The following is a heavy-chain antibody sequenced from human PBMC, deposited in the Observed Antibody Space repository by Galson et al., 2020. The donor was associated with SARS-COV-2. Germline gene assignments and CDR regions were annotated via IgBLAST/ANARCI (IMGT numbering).Heavy chain of an antibody. D-gene: IGHD2-15*01. J-gene: IGHJ4*02. CDR1: GFNLSSFD. CDR3: AKDRHGYCSGGSCYPQDY. V-gene: IGHV3-30*18. Sequence: TGGSLRLSCAASGFNLSSFDMHWVRQAPGKGLEWVAVISYDGSNKYYSDSVKGRFTISRDNSKNTLYLQMNSLRAEDTAVYYCAKDRHGYCSGGSCYPQDYWGQGTLVTVSS. CDR2: ISYDGSNK.